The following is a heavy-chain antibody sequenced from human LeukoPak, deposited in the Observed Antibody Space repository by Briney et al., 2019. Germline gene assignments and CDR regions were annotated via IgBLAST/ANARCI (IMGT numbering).Heavy chain of an antibody. CDR2: TVGGGDGT. Sequence: PGGSLRLSCAASGFTFSSTSMSWVRQAPGKGLEWVAVTVGGGDGTYYADSVKGRFTISRDNAKNSLYLQMNSLRAEDTAVYYCARDVSSSSWYATDLFDYWGQGTLVTVSS. CDR1: GFTFSSTS. J-gene: IGHJ4*02. D-gene: IGHD6-13*01. V-gene: IGHV3-23*01. CDR3: ARDVSSSSWYATDLFDY.